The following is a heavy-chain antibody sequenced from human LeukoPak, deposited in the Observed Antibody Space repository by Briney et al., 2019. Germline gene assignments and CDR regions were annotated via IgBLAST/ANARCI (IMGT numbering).Heavy chain of an antibody. Sequence: SETLSLTCAVYGGSFSGYYWSWIRQPPGKGLEWIGEINHSGSTNYNPSLKSRVTISVDTSKNQFSLKLSSVTAADTAVYYCARLKFLEWFNYYYGMDVWGQGTTVTVSS. CDR1: GGSFSGYY. CDR2: INHSGST. CDR3: ARLKFLEWFNYYYGMDV. J-gene: IGHJ6*02. V-gene: IGHV4-34*01. D-gene: IGHD3-3*01.